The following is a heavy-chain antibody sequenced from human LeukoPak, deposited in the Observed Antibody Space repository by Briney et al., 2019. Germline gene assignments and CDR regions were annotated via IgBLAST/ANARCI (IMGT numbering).Heavy chain of an antibody. Sequence: GGSLRLSCVASGFDFNSYTMSWARQAPGKGLEWVAKMKEDGSDIYYVDSVKGRFTICRDNAENSLCLQMSSLRVEDTAVYYCARGGARYLDTWGQGSLVIVSS. CDR3: ARGGARYLDT. J-gene: IGHJ5*02. V-gene: IGHV3-7*01. CDR2: MKEDGSDI. CDR1: GFDFNSYT. D-gene: IGHD3-9*01.